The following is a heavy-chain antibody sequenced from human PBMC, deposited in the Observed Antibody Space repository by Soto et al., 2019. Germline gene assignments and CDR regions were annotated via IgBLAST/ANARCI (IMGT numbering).Heavy chain of an antibody. V-gene: IGHV3-23*01. J-gene: IGHJ3*02. CDR3: AKGITMIVVVIKGFDI. CDR1: GFTFSSYA. CDR2: ISGSGGST. Sequence: GGSLRLSCAASGFTFSSYAMSWVRQAPGKGLEWVSAISGSGGSTHYADSVKGRFTISRDNSKNTLYLQMNSLRAEDTAVYYCAKGITMIVVVIKGFDIWGQGTMVTVSS. D-gene: IGHD3-22*01.